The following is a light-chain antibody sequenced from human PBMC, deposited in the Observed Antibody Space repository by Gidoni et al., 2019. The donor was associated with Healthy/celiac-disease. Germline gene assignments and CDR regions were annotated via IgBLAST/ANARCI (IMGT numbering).Light chain of an antibody. CDR2: QDS. CDR3: QAWDRSNVV. Sequence: SYELTQPPSVSVSPGQTASITCSGDKLGDKYACWSQQKPGQSPVLVIYQDSKRPSGLPERFSGSNSGNTATLTIRGTQAMDEADYYCQAWDRSNVVFGGGTKLTVL. CDR1: KLGDKY. J-gene: IGLJ2*01. V-gene: IGLV3-1*01.